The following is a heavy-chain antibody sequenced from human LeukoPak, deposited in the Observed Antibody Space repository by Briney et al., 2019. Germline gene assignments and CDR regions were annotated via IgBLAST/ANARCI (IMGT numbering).Heavy chain of an antibody. CDR2: IRYDGSNK. V-gene: IGHV3-30*02. CDR3: AKSGYDLIVEIDY. J-gene: IGHJ4*02. CDR1: GFTFSSYG. Sequence: GGSLRLSCAASGFTFSSYGMHWVRQAPGKGLEWVAFIRYDGSNKYYADSVKGRFTISRDNSKNTLYLQMNSLRAEDTAVYYCAKSGYDLIVEIDYWGQGTLVTVSS. D-gene: IGHD5-12*01.